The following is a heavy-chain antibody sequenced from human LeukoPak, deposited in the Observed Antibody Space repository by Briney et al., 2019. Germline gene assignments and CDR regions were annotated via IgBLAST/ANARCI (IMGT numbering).Heavy chain of an antibody. D-gene: IGHD3-22*01. Sequence: ASVKVSCKASGYTFTSYDINWVRQATGQGLEWMGWMNPNSGNTGYAQKFQGRVTITRNTSISTAYMELSSLRSEDTAVYYCARDLLEITVYDSSGFFDYWGQGTLVTVSS. CDR2: MNPNSGNT. J-gene: IGHJ4*02. V-gene: IGHV1-8*03. CDR1: GYTFTSYD. CDR3: ARDLLEITVYDSSGFFDY.